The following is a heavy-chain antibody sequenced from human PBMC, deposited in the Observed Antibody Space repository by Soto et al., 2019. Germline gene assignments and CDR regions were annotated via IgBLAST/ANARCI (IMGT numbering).Heavy chain of an antibody. D-gene: IGHD3-10*01. CDR3: AKKQAAGSTSYKGRHYYGMDV. CDR1: GFTFNNYV. J-gene: IGHJ6*02. Sequence: QLLESGGGLVQPGGSLRLSCAASGFTFNNYVMNWFRQAPGKGLEWVSTFTRAGERTFYEDSVKGRFTISGANSESTVYLQMNSLRAEDSAVYYCAKKQAAGSTSYKGRHYYGMDVWGQGTAVTVSS. V-gene: IGHV3-23*01. CDR2: FTRAGERT.